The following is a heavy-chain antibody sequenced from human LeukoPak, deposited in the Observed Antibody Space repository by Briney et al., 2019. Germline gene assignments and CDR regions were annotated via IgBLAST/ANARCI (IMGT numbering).Heavy chain of an antibody. D-gene: IGHD1-1*01. J-gene: IGHJ6*02. V-gene: IGHV1-46*01. CDR1: GYTFTSYY. CDR3: ARDQLWSDPEYYYYGMDV. Sequence: ASVKVSCKASGYTFTSYYMHWVRQAPGQGLEWMGIINPSGGSTSYAQKFQGRVTMTRDTSTSTVYMELSSLRSEDTAVYYCARDQLWSDPEYYYYGMDVWGQGTTVTVSS. CDR2: INPSGGST.